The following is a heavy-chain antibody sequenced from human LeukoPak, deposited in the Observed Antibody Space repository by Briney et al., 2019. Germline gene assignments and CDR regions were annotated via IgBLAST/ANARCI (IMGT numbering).Heavy chain of an antibody. V-gene: IGHV4-34*01. CDR2: INHSGST. Sequence: SETLSLTCAVYGGSFSGYYWSWIRQPPGKGLEWIGEINHSGSTNYNPSLKSRVTISVDTSKNQSSLKLSSVTAADTAVYYCARFPSVVVTVPWGQGTLVTVSS. J-gene: IGHJ5*02. CDR1: GGSFSGYY. CDR3: ARFPSVVVTVP. D-gene: IGHD3-22*01.